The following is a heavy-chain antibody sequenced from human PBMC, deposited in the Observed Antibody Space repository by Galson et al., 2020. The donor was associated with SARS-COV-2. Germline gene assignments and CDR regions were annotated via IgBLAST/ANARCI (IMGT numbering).Heavy chain of an antibody. V-gene: IGHV3-23*01. CDR3: AKDAGRDKSPLDY. J-gene: IGHJ4*02. D-gene: IGHD3-9*01. CDR2: ISTGGIKT. Sequence: PGGSLRLSCAASGFTFNNYAMTWVRQAPGKGLEWVSSISTGGIKTYNADSVKDRFTISRDNSKNTLYVQMNSLRAEDTAIYYCAKDAGRDKSPLDYWGQGTLVTVSS. CDR1: GFTFNNYA.